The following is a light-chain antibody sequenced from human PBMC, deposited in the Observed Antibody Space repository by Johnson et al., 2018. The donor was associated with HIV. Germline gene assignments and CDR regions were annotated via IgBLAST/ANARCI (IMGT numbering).Light chain of an antibody. Sequence: QSVLTQPPSVSAAPGQKVTISCSGSSSNIGNNYVSWYQHLPGTAPKLLIYEDYKRPSVIPDRFSGSKSGTSATLGITGLQTGDEADYYCGTWDSSLSVFYVFGTGTKVTVL. CDR2: EDY. J-gene: IGLJ1*01. CDR3: GTWDSSLSVFYV. V-gene: IGLV1-51*02. CDR1: SSNIGNNY.